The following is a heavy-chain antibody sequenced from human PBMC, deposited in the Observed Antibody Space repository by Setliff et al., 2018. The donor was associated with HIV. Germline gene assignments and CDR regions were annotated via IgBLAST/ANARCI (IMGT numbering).Heavy chain of an antibody. Sequence: KTSETLSLTCTVSGGSISTYYWSWIRQPPGKRLEWIGYIYYSGSANYNPSLKSRVTISVDTSKNQFSLELTSVTAADTAVYYCARDRPSSSWYFNAFDIWGQGTMVT. CDR2: IYYSGSA. CDR1: GGSISTYY. V-gene: IGHV4-59*01. J-gene: IGHJ3*02. CDR3: ARDRPSSSWYFNAFDI. D-gene: IGHD6-13*01.